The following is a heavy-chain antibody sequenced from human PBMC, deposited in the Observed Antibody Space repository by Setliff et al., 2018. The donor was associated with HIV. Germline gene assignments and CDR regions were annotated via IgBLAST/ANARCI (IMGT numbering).Heavy chain of an antibody. J-gene: IGHJ6*02. CDR1: GYTFTSYD. V-gene: IGHV1-18*01. D-gene: IGHD3-22*01. CDR2: ISAYNGNT. Sequence: ASVKVSCKASGYTFTSYDISWVRQAPGQGLEWMGWISAYNGNTNYAQKLQGRVTMTTDTSTSTAYMELRSLRSDDTAVYYCAREIGDYYDSSGYYPPTDYYCGMDVWGQGTTVTVS. CDR3: AREIGDYYDSSGYYPPTDYYCGMDV.